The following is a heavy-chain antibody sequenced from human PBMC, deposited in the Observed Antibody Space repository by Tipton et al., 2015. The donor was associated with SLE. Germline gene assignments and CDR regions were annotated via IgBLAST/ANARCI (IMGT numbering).Heavy chain of an antibody. CDR1: GDSISSSKW. D-gene: IGHD5-12*01. CDR3: ARDRGNIVATISYFDY. Sequence: TLSLTCAVSGDSISSSKWWSWVRQPPGKGLEWIGEIYHSGSANYNPSLKSRVTISVDTSKNQFSLKLSSVTAADTAVYYCARDRGNIVATISYFDYWGQGTLVTVSS. CDR2: IYHSGSA. V-gene: IGHV4-4*02. J-gene: IGHJ4*02.